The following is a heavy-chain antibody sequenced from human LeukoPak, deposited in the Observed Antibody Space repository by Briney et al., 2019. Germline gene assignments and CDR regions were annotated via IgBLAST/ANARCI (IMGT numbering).Heavy chain of an antibody. Sequence: SVKVSCTASGGTFSSYAISWVRQAPGQGLEWMGGIIPIFGTANYAQKFQGRVTITADESTSTAYMELSSLRSEDTAVYYCAREGMNAQYQLRPRSWFDPWGQGTLVTVSS. V-gene: IGHV1-69*13. D-gene: IGHD2-2*01. CDR1: GGTFSSYA. CDR3: AREGMNAQYQLRPRSWFDP. CDR2: IIPIFGTA. J-gene: IGHJ5*02.